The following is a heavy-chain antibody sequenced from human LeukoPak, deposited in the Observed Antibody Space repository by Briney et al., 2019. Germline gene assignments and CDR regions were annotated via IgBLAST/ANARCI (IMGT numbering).Heavy chain of an antibody. Sequence: SETLSLTCAVYGGSFRGYSWTWIRQSPGKGLEWIGEISHSGSTNYNPSLKRRVTISVDSSKNQFSLRLSSVTAADAAVYYCAGWGLSDTYLIFDYWGQGTLVTVSS. D-gene: IGHD1-26*01. CDR3: AGWGLSDTYLIFDY. CDR1: GGSFRGYS. CDR2: ISHSGST. V-gene: IGHV4-34*01. J-gene: IGHJ4*02.